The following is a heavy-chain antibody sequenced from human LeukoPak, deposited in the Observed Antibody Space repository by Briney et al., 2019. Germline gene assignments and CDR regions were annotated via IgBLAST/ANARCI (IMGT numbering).Heavy chain of an antibody. CDR3: ARGYGAVAAVYFDY. Sequence: PSETLSLTCAVYGGSFSGYYWSWIRQTPGKGLEWIGEINHSGSTNYNPSLKIRVTISVDTSKNQFSLTLSSVTVSGTAVYDCARGYGAVAAVYFDYWGQGTLVTVSS. CDR1: GGSFSGYY. CDR2: INHSGST. D-gene: IGHD6-19*01. J-gene: IGHJ4*02. V-gene: IGHV4-34*01.